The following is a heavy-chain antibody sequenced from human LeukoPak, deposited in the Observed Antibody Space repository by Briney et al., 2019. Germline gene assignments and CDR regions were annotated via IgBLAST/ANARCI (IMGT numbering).Heavy chain of an antibody. Sequence: GGSLRLSCAASGFTFDDYAMHWVRQAPGKGLEWVSLISGDGGSTYYADSVKGRFTISRDNAKNSLYLQMNSLRAEDTAVYYCAGANWGSYYFDYWGQGTLVTVSS. CDR2: ISGDGGST. CDR1: GFTFDDYA. D-gene: IGHD7-27*01. J-gene: IGHJ4*02. V-gene: IGHV3-43*02. CDR3: AGANWGSYYFDY.